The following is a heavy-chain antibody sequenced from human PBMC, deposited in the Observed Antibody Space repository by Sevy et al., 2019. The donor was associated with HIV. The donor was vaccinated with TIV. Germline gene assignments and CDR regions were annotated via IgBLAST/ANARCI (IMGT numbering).Heavy chain of an antibody. CDR2: ISSSSSYI. J-gene: IGHJ4*02. D-gene: IGHD3-3*01. CDR3: ASGVVIAIFDY. CDR1: GFTFSSYS. Sequence: GGSLRLSCAASGFTFSSYSMNWVRQAPGKGLEWVSSISSSSSYIYYADSVKGRFTISRDNAKNSLYLQMNSLIAEDTPVYYCASGVVIAIFDYWGQGTLVTVSS. V-gene: IGHV3-21*01.